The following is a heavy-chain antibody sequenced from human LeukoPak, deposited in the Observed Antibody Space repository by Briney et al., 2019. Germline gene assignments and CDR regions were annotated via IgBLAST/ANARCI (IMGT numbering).Heavy chain of an antibody. Sequence: GGSLRLSCAASGFTFSSYSMNWVRQAPGKGLEWVSSISSSSSYIYYADSVRGRFTISRDNAKNSLYLQMNSLRAEDTAVYYCARVLMAVAAYFDYWGQGTLVTVSS. V-gene: IGHV3-21*01. CDR2: ISSSSSYI. J-gene: IGHJ4*02. CDR1: GFTFSSYS. D-gene: IGHD6-19*01. CDR3: ARVLMAVAAYFDY.